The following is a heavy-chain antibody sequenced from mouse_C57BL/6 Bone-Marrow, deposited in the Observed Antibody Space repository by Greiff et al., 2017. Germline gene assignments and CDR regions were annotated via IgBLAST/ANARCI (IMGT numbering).Heavy chain of an antibody. CDR2: ISDGGSYT. CDR1: GFTFSSYA. Sequence: EVKLVESGGGLVKPGGSLKLSCAASGFTFSSYAMSWVRQTPEKRLEWVATISDGGSYTYYPDNVKGRFTISRDNAKNNLYLQMSHLKSEDTAMYYCARAPEGYYDYWGQGTTLTVSS. CDR3: ARAPEGYYDY. V-gene: IGHV5-4*03. J-gene: IGHJ2*01.